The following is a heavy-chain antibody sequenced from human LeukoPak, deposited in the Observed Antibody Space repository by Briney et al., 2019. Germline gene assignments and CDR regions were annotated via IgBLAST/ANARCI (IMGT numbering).Heavy chain of an antibody. CDR1: GFTFRSLA. V-gene: IGHV3-30-3*01. J-gene: IGHJ4*02. D-gene: IGHD3-22*01. CDR3: ARAYYDSSGYSNNPPYFDY. CDR2: ISYDEGIK. Sequence: GRSLRLSCAASGFTFRSLAMGWVRQAPGKGLEWVAIISYDEGIKDYADSVRGRLTISRDNSRDTLYLRMNSLRPEVTSVYYCARAYYDSSGYSNNPPYFDYWGQGTLVTVSS.